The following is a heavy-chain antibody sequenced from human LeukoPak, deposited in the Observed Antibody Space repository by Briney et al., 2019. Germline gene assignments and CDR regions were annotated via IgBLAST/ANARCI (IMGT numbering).Heavy chain of an antibody. Sequence: GGSLRLSCAASGFTFSSYWMHWVRQAPGKGLVWVSRINSDGSSTIYADSVKGRFTISRDNSKNTLFLQMNSLRAEDTAVYFCAKADYDILTGYYSYYYYYMDVWGKGTTVTVSS. CDR2: INSDGSST. J-gene: IGHJ6*03. V-gene: IGHV3-74*01. CDR1: GFTFSSYW. D-gene: IGHD3-9*01. CDR3: AKADYDILTGYYSYYYYYMDV.